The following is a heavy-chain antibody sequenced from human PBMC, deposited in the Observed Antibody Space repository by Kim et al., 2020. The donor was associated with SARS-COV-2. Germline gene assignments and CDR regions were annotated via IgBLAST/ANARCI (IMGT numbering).Heavy chain of an antibody. V-gene: IGHV3-30*01. D-gene: IGHD4-17*01. CDR3: ARDQDGAAS. Sequence: SKKYYADSVKGRFTLSRDNSKNTLYLQLNSLRTEDTAVYYCARDQDGAASWGQGTLVTVSS. CDR2: SKK. J-gene: IGHJ5*02.